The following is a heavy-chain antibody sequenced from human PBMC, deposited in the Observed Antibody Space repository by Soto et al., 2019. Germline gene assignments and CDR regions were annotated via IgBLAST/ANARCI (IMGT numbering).Heavy chain of an antibody. CDR2: IRTKTNNYAT. CDR3: TAMAGIDY. V-gene: IGHV3-73*01. Sequence: PVGSLRLSCAASGFTFSGSGIHWVRQASGKGLEWVGRIRTKTNNYATAYAASVKGRFTISRDDSKNMAYLQMNSLKTEDTAVYYCTAMAGIDYWGQGTLVTVSS. CDR1: GFTFSGSG. J-gene: IGHJ4*02. D-gene: IGHD6-19*01.